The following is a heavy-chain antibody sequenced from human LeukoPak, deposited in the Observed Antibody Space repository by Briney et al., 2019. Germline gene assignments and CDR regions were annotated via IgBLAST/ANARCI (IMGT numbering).Heavy chain of an antibody. Sequence: PGGSLRLSCAASGFTFSSSAMRWVRQAPGKGLEGVSYISSSGSTIYYADSVKGRFTISRDNAKNSLYLQMNSLRAEDTAVYYCAELGITMIGGVWGKGTTVTISS. V-gene: IGHV3-48*03. D-gene: IGHD3-10*02. CDR3: AELGITMIGGV. CDR2: ISSSGSTI. CDR1: GFTFSSSA. J-gene: IGHJ6*04.